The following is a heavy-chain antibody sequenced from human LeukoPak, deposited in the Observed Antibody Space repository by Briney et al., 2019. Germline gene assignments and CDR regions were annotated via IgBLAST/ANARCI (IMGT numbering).Heavy chain of an antibody. V-gene: IGHV3-21*01. J-gene: IGHJ4*02. CDR3: ASGWYYDFWSGYPLGNY. D-gene: IGHD3-3*01. CDR1: GFTFSSYS. Sequence: GGSLRLSCAASGFTFSSYSMNWVRQAPGKGLEWVSTISSSSSYIYYADSVKGRFTISRDNAKNSLYLQMNSLRAEDTAVYYCASGWYYDFWSGYPLGNYWGQGTLVTVSS. CDR2: ISSSSSYI.